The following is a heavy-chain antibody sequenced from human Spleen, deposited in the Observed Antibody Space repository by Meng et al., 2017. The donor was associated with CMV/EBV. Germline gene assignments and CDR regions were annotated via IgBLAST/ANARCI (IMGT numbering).Heavy chain of an antibody. V-gene: IGHV4-34*01. Sequence: GRSFSGYYWGWIRQPPGKGLEWIGEINHSGSTHYNPSLKSRVTISVDTSKNQFSLKLSSVTAADTAVYYCARGSYLYQLLFSPYFDYWGQGTLVTVSS. CDR1: GRSFSGYY. J-gene: IGHJ4*02. D-gene: IGHD2-2*01. CDR2: INHSGST. CDR3: ARGSYLYQLLFSPYFDY.